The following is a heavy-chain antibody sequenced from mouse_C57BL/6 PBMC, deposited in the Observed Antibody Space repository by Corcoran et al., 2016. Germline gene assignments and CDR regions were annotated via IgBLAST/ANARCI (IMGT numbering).Heavy chain of an antibody. D-gene: IGHD1-1*01. J-gene: IGHJ1*03. CDR2: INPNNGGT. CDR3: ARAYYYGSGWWFDV. CDR1: GYTFTDYY. Sequence: EVQLQQSGPELVKPGASVKISCKASGYTFTDYYMNWVKQSHGKSLEWIGDINPNNGGTSYNQKFKGKATLTVDKSSSTAYMELRSLTSEDSAVYYCARAYYYGSGWWFDVWGTGTTVTVSS. V-gene: IGHV1-26*01.